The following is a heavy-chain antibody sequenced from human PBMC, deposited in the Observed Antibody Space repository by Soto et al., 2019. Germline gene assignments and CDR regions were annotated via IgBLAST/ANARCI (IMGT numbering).Heavy chain of an antibody. D-gene: IGHD3-3*01. Sequence: TLVNPTQTLTLTCTFSGFSLSTSGVGVGWIRQPPGKALEWLALIYWDDDKRYSPSLKSRLTITKDTSNNQVVLTMTNMDPVDTATYYCAHSIATYYDFWSGYSDYYYGMDVWGQGTTVTVSS. V-gene: IGHV2-5*02. CDR2: IYWDDDK. CDR1: GFSLSTSGVG. J-gene: IGHJ6*02. CDR3: AHSIATYYDFWSGYSDYYYGMDV.